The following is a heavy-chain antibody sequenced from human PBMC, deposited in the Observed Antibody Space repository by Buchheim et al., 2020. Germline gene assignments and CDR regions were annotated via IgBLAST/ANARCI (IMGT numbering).Heavy chain of an antibody. CDR3: ARDATATTRGPSNDY. J-gene: IGHJ4*02. D-gene: IGHD4-17*01. V-gene: IGHV3-21*01. Sequence: EVQLVESGGGLVKPGGSLRLSCAASGFTFSSYSMNWVRQAPGKGLEWVSSISSSSSYIYYADSVKGRFTISRDNAKNSLYLQMNSLRAEDTAVYYCARDATATTRGPSNDYWGQGTL. CDR2: ISSSSSYI. CDR1: GFTFSSYS.